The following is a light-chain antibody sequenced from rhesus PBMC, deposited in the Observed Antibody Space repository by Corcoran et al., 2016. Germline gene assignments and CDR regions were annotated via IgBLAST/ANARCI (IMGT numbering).Light chain of an antibody. CDR1: QGISSY. CDR3: PQHNSYPLT. J-gene: IGKJ4*01. Sequence: DIQMTQSPSSLSASVGDRVTITFRASQGISSYLAWYQQKQWKAPKLLIYAAPTLQSGVPSRYSGSGSGTDFPLPISGLQPEDFTTYYCPQHNSYPLTFGGGTKVELK. CDR2: AAP. V-gene: IGKV1-25*01.